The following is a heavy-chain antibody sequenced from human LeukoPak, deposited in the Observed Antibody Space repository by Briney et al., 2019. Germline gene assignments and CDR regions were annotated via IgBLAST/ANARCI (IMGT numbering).Heavy chain of an antibody. CDR3: VRHGLGTNWFGFDY. CDR2: IYPADSNP. Sequence: GESLKISCKGSGYTFSTYWIGWVRQMPGKGLEWMGIIYPADSNPRYSPSFQGQVTISPDKSISTAYLQWSSLKASDSAMYYCVRHGLGTNWFGFDYWGQGTQVTVSS. D-gene: IGHD1-1*01. J-gene: IGHJ4*02. V-gene: IGHV5-51*01. CDR1: GYTFSTYW.